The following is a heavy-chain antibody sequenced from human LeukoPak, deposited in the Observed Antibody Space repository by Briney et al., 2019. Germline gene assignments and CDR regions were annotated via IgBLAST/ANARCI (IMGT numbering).Heavy chain of an antibody. Sequence: GGSLRLSCAASGFTFSNSGLHWVRQAPGKGLEWVAIIWDDGGSEYYADSVKGRFTISRDNSKNTLYLQMHSLRAEDTAVYYCARDLEGVGATQGFDYWGQGTLVTVSS. CDR1: GFTFSNSG. CDR2: IWDDGGSE. V-gene: IGHV3-33*01. CDR3: ARDLEGVGATQGFDY. J-gene: IGHJ4*02. D-gene: IGHD1-26*01.